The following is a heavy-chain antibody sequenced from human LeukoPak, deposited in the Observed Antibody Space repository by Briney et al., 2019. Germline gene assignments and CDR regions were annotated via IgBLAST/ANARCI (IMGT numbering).Heavy chain of an antibody. D-gene: IGHD5-18*01. CDR3: ARVKGSYATDY. CDR1: GFTFSDYY. Sequence: GGSLRLSCAASGFTFSDYYITWIRRAPGKGLEWVSHISATGTHTHYADSVKGRFTIPRDNAKNSLYLQMTSLRADDTAVYYCARVKGSYATDYWGQGTLVTVSS. J-gene: IGHJ4*02. CDR2: ISATGTHT. V-gene: IGHV3-11*06.